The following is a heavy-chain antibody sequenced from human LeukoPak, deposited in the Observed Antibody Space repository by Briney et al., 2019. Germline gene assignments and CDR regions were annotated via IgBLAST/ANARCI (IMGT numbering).Heavy chain of an antibody. CDR3: ARGGIVVVPAAIEPYYMTS. CDR1: GGTFSSYA. D-gene: IGHD2-2*01. V-gene: IGHV1-69*13. CDR2: IIPIFGTA. J-gene: IGHJ6*03. Sequence: SVKVSCKASGGTFSSYAISWVRQAPGQGLEWMGGIIPIFGTANYAQKFQGRVTITADESTSTAYMELSSLRSEDTAVYYCARGGIVVVPAAIEPYYMTSGAKGPRSPSP.